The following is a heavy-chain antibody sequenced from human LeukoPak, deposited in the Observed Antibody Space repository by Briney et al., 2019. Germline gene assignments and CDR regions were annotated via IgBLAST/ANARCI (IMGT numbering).Heavy chain of an antibody. V-gene: IGHV4-34*01. CDR1: GGSFSDYY. CDR3: ARKQWLVLADAFDI. D-gene: IGHD6-19*01. J-gene: IGHJ3*02. Sequence: PSETLSLTCAVFGGSFSDYYWTWIRQPPGKGLEWIGEINHSGSTNYDPSLKSRVTISIDTSKNQFSLRLSSVTAADTAVYYCARKQWLVLADAFDIWGQGTMVTVSS. CDR2: INHSGST.